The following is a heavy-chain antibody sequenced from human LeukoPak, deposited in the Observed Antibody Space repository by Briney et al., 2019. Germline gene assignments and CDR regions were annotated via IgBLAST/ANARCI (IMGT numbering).Heavy chain of an antibody. CDR1: GFIFSHYG. CDR2: INHNGNVN. J-gene: IGHJ6*02. CDR3: ARGGGLDV. D-gene: IGHD3-16*01. Sequence: PGGSLRLSCAASGFIFSHYGMHWVRQAPGKGLEWVASINHNGNVNYYVDSVKGRFTISRDNAKNSLYLQMSNLRAEDTAVYFCARGGGLDVWGQGATVTVSS. V-gene: IGHV3-7*03.